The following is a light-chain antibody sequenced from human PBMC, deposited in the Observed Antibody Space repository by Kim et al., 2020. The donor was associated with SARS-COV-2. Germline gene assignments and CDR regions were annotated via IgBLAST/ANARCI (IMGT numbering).Light chain of an antibody. CDR3: NSRDSSGNHLGV. CDR1: SLRNYY. Sequence: SSELTQDPAVSVALGQTVRITCQGDSLRNYYASWYQQKPGQAPVLVIYGKNNRPSGIPDRFSGSSSGNTASMTITGAQAEDGADYYCNSRDSSGNHLGVF. V-gene: IGLV3-19*01. CDR2: GKN. J-gene: IGLJ1*01.